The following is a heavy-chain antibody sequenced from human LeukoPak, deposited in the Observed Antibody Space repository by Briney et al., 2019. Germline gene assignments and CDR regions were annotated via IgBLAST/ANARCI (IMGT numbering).Heavy chain of an antibody. J-gene: IGHJ4*02. CDR2: INWNSDSI. CDR3: AKDMSGGDCPDY. Sequence: GGSLRLSCAASGFTFSSYWMHWVRQAPGKGLEWVSGINWNSDSIGYADSVKGRFTTSRDNAKNSLYLQMNSLRAEDTAFYYCAKDMSGGDCPDYWGQGTLVTVSS. V-gene: IGHV3-9*01. D-gene: IGHD2-21*02. CDR1: GFTFSSYW.